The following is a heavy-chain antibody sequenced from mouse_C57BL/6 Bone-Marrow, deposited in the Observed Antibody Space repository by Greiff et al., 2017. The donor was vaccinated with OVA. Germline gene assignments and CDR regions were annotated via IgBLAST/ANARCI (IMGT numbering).Heavy chain of an antibody. CDR1: GYSFTDYN. D-gene: IGHD2-5*01. CDR3: AREGAYYSNYDYFDY. J-gene: IGHJ2*01. CDR2: INPNYGTI. V-gene: IGHV1-39*01. Sequence: EVKLMESGPELVKPGASVKISCKASGYSFTDYNMNWVKQSNGKSLEWIGVINPNYGTISYNQKFKGKATLTVDQSSSTAYMQLNSLTSEDSAVYYCAREGAYYSNYDYFDYWGQGTTLTVSS.